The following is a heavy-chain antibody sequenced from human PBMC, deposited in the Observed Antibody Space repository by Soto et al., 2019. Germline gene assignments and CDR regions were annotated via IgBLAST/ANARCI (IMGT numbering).Heavy chain of an antibody. CDR2: IRSKANNHAT. CDR3: TRYVETAIWDV. CDR1: GFTFSGSS. V-gene: IGHV3-73*02. J-gene: IGHJ6*02. D-gene: IGHD5-18*01. Sequence: EVQLMESGGGLVQPGGSLKVSCAASGFTFSGSSIHWFRQAPGKGLEWVGRIRSKANNHATAYGASVTGRFTISRDDSKNTAYLQMNSLETEDTAVYYCTRYVETAIWDVWGQGTTVTVSS.